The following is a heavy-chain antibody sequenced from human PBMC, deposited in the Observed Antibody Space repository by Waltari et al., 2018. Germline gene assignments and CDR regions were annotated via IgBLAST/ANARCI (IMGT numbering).Heavy chain of an antibody. CDR2: IKTDGSQK. Sequence: EEQLVESGGGLVQPGGSLRLSCVASGFTFTDYWMSWVRQAPGKGLEWVADIKTDGSQKFYVDSVRGRFTISRDNAENSLFLQMSSLTAEDTARYFCSRDYNTDMSFDLWGQGTVVTVSS. D-gene: IGHD1-1*01. CDR3: SRDYNTDMSFDL. V-gene: IGHV3-7*03. J-gene: IGHJ3*01. CDR1: GFTFTDYW.